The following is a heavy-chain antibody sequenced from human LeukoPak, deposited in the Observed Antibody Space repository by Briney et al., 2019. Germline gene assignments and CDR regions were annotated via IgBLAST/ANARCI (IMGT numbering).Heavy chain of an antibody. CDR2: IYYSGST. V-gene: IGHV4-59*01. CDR3: ARSRLGWFDP. Sequence: SETLSLTCTVSGGSISSYYWSWIRQPPGKGLEWIGYIYYSGSTNYNPSLKSRVTISVDTSKNQFSLKLSSVTAADMAVYYCARSRLGWFDPWGQGTLVTVSS. CDR1: GGSISSYY. J-gene: IGHJ5*02. D-gene: IGHD3-16*01.